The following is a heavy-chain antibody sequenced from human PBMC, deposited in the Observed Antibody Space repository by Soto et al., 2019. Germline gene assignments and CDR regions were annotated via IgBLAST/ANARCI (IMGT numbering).Heavy chain of an antibody. D-gene: IGHD3-16*02. V-gene: IGHV1-69*13. J-gene: IGHJ3*02. CDR3: ARVGFMITFGGDIVGNAGAFDI. CDR1: GGTFSSYA. CDR2: IIPIFGTA. Sequence: SVKVSCKASGGTFSSYAISWVRQAPGQGLEWMGGIIPIFGTANYAQKFQGRVTITADESTSTAYMELSSLRSEDTAVYYCARVGFMITFGGDIVGNAGAFDIWGQGTMVTVSS.